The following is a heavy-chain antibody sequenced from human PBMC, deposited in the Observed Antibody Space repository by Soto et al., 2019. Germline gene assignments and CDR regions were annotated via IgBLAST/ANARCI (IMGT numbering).Heavy chain of an antibody. V-gene: IGHV3-30-3*01. Sequence: QVQLVESGGGAVQPGRSLRLSCAASGFTFSNYAMHWVRQAPGKGLEWVAVISYAGSDTYYGDSVKGRFTISRDNSKNTLYLQMNSLRVEDTAVYYGARDSVRYGVVTATDSWGQGTLVTVSS. CDR2: ISYAGSDT. D-gene: IGHD2-21*02. CDR1: GFTFSNYA. CDR3: ARDSVRYGVVTATDS. J-gene: IGHJ5*01.